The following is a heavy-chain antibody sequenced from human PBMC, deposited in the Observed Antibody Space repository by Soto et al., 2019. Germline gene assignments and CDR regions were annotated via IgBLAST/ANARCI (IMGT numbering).Heavy chain of an antibody. D-gene: IGHD3-22*01. CDR1: GFTFGSYW. J-gene: IGHJ4*02. CDR2: IKPDGSQK. Sequence: GGSLRLSCSVAGFTFGSYWMSWVRQAPGKGLEWVANIKPDGSQKWYVDSVKGRFTISRDNAKNSLYLQMNSLRDEDTAVYYCARDRRVSSSGYFLFGYWGQGTLVTVSS. V-gene: IGHV3-7*01. CDR3: ARDRRVSSSGYFLFGY.